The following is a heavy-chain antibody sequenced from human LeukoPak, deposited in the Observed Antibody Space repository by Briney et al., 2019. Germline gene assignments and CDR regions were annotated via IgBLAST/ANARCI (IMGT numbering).Heavy chain of an antibody. Sequence: NSGGSLRLSCAASGFSFSNRWMSWVRQAPEQGLEWVGRIKSKTNGETTDYAAPVKGRFTISRDDSKNMLYLQMNSLKTEDTAVYYCTTETYPGYSYDPCLDNWGQGTLVTVSS. J-gene: IGHJ4*02. CDR3: TTETYPGYSYDPCLDN. CDR1: GFSFSNRW. D-gene: IGHD5-18*01. CDR2: IKSKTNGETT. V-gene: IGHV3-15*01.